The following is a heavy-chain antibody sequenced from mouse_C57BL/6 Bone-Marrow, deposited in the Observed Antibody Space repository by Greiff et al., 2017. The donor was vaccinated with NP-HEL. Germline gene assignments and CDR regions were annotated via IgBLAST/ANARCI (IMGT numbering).Heavy chain of an antibody. CDR1: GYTFTSYW. CDR3: ARNLNYYGSSYAMDY. V-gene: IGHV1-72*01. Sequence: QVQLKQPGAELVKPGASVKLSCKASGYTFTSYWMHWVKQRPGRGLEWIGRIDPNSGGTKYNEKFKSKATLTVDKPSSTAYMQLSSLTSEDSAVYYCARNLNYYGSSYAMDYWGQGTSVTVSS. J-gene: IGHJ4*01. CDR2: IDPNSGGT. D-gene: IGHD1-1*01.